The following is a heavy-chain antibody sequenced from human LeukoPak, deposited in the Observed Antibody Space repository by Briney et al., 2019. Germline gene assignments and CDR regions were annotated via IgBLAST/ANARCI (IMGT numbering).Heavy chain of an antibody. CDR3: ARQRGGDIRTIDY. V-gene: IGHV4-39*01. CDR1: GGSISSSSYY. CDR2: IYYSGST. Sequence: PSETLSLTCTVSGGSISSSSYYWGWIRQPPGKGLEWIGSIYYSGSTYYNPSLKSRVTISVDTSKNQFSLKLSSVTAADTAVYYCARQRGGDIRTIDYWGQGTLVTVSS. J-gene: IGHJ4*02. D-gene: IGHD1-14*01.